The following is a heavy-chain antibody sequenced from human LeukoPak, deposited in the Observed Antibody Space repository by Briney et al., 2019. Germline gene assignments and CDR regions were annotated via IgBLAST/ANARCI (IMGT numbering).Heavy chain of an antibody. CDR2: ISYDGSNK. CDR3: ARGGWLQLGYYFDY. V-gene: IGHV3-30-3*01. J-gene: IGHJ4*02. D-gene: IGHD5-24*01. CDR1: GFTFSSYA. Sequence: GGSLRLSCAAPGFTFSSYAMHWVRQAPGKGLGRVAVISYDGSNKYYADSVKGRFTISRDNSKNTLYLQMNSLRAEDTAVYYCARGGWLQLGYYFDYWGQGTLVTVSS.